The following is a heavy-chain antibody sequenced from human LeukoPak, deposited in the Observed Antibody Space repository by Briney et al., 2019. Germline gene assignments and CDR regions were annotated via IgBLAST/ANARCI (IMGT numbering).Heavy chain of an antibody. V-gene: IGHV4-61*02. D-gene: IGHD4-23*01. CDR3: ARGPGGNRDPLFDY. Sequence: SETLSLTCTVSGGSISSGSYYWSWIRQPAGKGLEWIGRIYTSGSTNYNPSLKSRVTISVDTSKNQFSLKLSSVTAADTAVYYCARGPGGNRDPLFDYWGQGTLVTVSS. CDR1: GGSISSGSYY. CDR2: IYTSGST. J-gene: IGHJ4*02.